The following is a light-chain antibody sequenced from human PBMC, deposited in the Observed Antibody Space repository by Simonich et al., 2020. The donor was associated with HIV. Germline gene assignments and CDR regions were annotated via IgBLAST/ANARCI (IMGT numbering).Light chain of an antibody. J-gene: IGKJ5*01. Sequence: DIVMTQSPDSLAVSLGERATINCKSSRNILYNSHNKNYLAWYQQKPGQPPNLLIYWASTRESGVPDRFSASGSGTDFTLTISSLQAEDVAVYYCQQYNNWPITFGQGTRLEIK. CDR1: RNILYNSHNKNY. CDR2: WAS. CDR3: QQYNNWPIT. V-gene: IGKV4-1*01.